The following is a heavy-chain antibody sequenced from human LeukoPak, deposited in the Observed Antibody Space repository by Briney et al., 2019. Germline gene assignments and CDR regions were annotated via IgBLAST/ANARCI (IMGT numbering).Heavy chain of an antibody. Sequence: GGSLRLSCAASGFTFSSYAMSWVRQAPGKGLKWVSAISGSGGSTYYADSVKGRFTISRDNSKNTLYLQMNSLRAEDTAVYYCAKGGLRAGQYYYGSGSYPSDFDYWGQGTLVTVSS. D-gene: IGHD3-10*01. CDR3: AKGGLRAGQYYYGSGSYPSDFDY. J-gene: IGHJ4*02. V-gene: IGHV3-23*01. CDR1: GFTFSSYA. CDR2: ISGSGGST.